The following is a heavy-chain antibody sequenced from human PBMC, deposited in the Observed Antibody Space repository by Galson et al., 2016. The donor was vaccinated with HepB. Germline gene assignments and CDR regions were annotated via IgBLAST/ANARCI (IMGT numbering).Heavy chain of an antibody. CDR3: ATARGSSHPIDH. CDR1: GGTFSTFT. D-gene: IGHD6-13*01. CDR2: IIPFLGLT. Sequence: SVKVSCKASGGTFSTFTFTWVRQAPGQGLEWMGRIIPFLGLTNYAQKFQGRATISADKPTKTAYMELISLRFEDSAVYYCATARGSSHPIDHWGQGTLLTVSS. V-gene: IGHV1-69*10. J-gene: IGHJ4*02.